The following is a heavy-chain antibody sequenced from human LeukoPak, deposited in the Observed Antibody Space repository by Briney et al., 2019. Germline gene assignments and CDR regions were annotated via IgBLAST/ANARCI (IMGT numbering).Heavy chain of an antibody. D-gene: IGHD6-13*01. V-gene: IGHV3-74*01. J-gene: IGHJ6*02. CDR2: INSDGSST. CDR1: GFTFSSYW. Sequence: QAGGSLRLSCAASGFTFSSYWMHWVRQAPGKGLVWVSRINSDGSSTSYADSVKGRFTISRDNAKNTLYLQMNSLRAEDTAVYYCARRGTGYGSSWTEKIYGMDVWGQGTTVTVSS. CDR3: ARRGTGYGSSWTEKIYGMDV.